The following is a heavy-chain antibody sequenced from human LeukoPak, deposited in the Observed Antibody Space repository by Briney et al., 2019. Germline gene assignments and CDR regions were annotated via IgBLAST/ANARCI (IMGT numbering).Heavy chain of an antibody. CDR2: IDTSGNT. Sequence: PSETLSLTCTVSGGSISSYYRSWIRQPAGKGLEWIGRIDTSGNTNYDPSLKSRITMSVDTSKNQFSLKLSSVTAADTAVYYCARDRGSGWYVYWGQGTLVTVSS. CDR1: GGSISSYY. J-gene: IGHJ4*02. D-gene: IGHD6-19*01. V-gene: IGHV4-4*07. CDR3: ARDRGSGWYVY.